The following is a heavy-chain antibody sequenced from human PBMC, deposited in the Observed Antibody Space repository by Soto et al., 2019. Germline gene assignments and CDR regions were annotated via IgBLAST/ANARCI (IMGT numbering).Heavy chain of an antibody. CDR3: ARTTVAGRHNWFDP. D-gene: IGHD6-19*01. V-gene: IGHV4-39*01. CDR1: GGSISSSSYY. Sequence: SETLSLTCTVSGGSISSSSYYWGWIRQPPGKGLEWIGSIYYSGSTYYNPSLKSRVTISVDTSKNQFSLKLSSVTAADTAVYYCARTTVAGRHNWFDPWGQGTLVTVSS. CDR2: IYYSGST. J-gene: IGHJ5*02.